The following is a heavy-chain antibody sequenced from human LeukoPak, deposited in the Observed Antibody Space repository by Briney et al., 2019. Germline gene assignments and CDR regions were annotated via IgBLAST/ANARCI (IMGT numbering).Heavy chain of an antibody. V-gene: IGHV4-34*01. Sequence: SETLSLTCAVYGGSFSGYYWSWIRQPPGKGLEWIGEINHSGSTNYNPSLKSRVTISVDTSKNQFSLKLSSVTAADTAVYYCAIASRGSYFDSDAFDIWGQGTMVTVSS. J-gene: IGHJ3*02. CDR2: INHSGST. CDR3: AIASRGSYFDSDAFDI. CDR1: GGSFSGYY. D-gene: IGHD1-26*01.